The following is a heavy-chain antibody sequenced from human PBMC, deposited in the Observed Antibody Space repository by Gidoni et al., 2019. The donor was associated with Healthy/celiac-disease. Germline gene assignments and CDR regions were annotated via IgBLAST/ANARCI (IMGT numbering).Heavy chain of an antibody. D-gene: IGHD2-15*01. V-gene: IGHV3-30*04. CDR3: ARDLGIYCSGGSCYYYYGMDV. J-gene: IGHJ6*02. CDR2: ISYDGSNK. Sequence: QVQLVESGGGVVQPGRSLRLSCAAYGFTFSSYAIPWVRQAPGKGLEGVAVISYDGSNKYYADSVKGRFTISRDNSKNTLYLQMNSLRAEDTAVYYCARDLGIYCSGGSCYYYYGMDVWGQGTTVTVSS. CDR1: GFTFSSYA.